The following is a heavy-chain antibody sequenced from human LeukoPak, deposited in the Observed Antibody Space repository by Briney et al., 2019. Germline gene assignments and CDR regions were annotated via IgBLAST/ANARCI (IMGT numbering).Heavy chain of an antibody. J-gene: IGHJ4*02. CDR3: AKSNAIVVVGALFDY. Sequence: PGGSLRLSCAASGFTFRSYAMSWVRQAPGKGLEWVSTISGSGGSTYYADSVKGRFTISRDNSKNTLYLQMNSLRAEDTAVYYCAKSNAIVVVGALFDYWGQGTLVTVSS. D-gene: IGHD2-15*01. CDR1: GFTFRSYA. V-gene: IGHV3-23*01. CDR2: ISGSGGST.